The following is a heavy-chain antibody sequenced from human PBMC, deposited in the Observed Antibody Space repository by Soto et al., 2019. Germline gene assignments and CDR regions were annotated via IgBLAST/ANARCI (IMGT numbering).Heavy chain of an antibody. V-gene: IGHV1-8*01. CDR1: GYTFTSYD. J-gene: IGHJ5*02. Sequence: ASVKVSCKASGYTFTSYDINWVRQATGQGLEWMGWMNPNSGNTGYAQKFQGRVTMTRNTSISTAYMELISLRSEDTAVYYCARGSIFTMVRGVNGFDPWGQGTLVTVSS. CDR3: ARGSIFTMVRGVNGFDP. CDR2: MNPNSGNT. D-gene: IGHD3-10*01.